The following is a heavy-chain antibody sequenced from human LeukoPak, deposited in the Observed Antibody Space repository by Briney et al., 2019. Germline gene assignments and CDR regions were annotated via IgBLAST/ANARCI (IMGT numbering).Heavy chain of an antibody. CDR2: ISYGGSNK. J-gene: IGHJ6*02. CDR3: ARTYCSGGSCYSIPSFYYGMDV. V-gene: IGHV3-30*04. D-gene: IGHD2-15*01. Sequence: GGSLRLSCAASGFTFSSYAMHWVRQAPGKGLEWVAVISYGGSNKYYADSVKGRFTISRDNSKNTLYLQMNSLRAEDTAVYYCARTYCSGGSCYSIPSFYYGMDVWGQGTTVTVSS. CDR1: GFTFSSYA.